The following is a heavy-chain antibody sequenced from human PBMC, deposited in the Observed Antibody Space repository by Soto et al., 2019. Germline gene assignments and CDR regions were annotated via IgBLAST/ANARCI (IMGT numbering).Heavy chain of an antibody. CDR3: ARDMSITGTKSGFDI. Sequence: PSETLSLTCTVSGGSIGSYYWRWIRQPPGKGLEWIGYIYYSGSTNYNPSLKSRVTISVDTSKNQFSLKLSSVTAADTAVYYCARDMSITGTKSGFDIWGQGTMVTVSS. J-gene: IGHJ3*02. CDR1: GGSIGSYY. V-gene: IGHV4-59*01. D-gene: IGHD1-20*01. CDR2: IYYSGST.